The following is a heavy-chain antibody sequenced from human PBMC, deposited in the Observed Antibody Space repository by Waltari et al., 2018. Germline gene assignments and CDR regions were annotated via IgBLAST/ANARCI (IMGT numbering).Heavy chain of an antibody. CDR3: ASQDAAAVAYWFDP. Sequence: QLQLQESGPRLVKPSETLSLTCTVSGGSINTNTYFWAWIRQPPGKGLEWIGSVYYRGSTDYNESLKSRVNRSVDTSKNQFSLNLSSVTAADTAVYYCASQDAAAVAYWFDPWGQGTPVTVSS. V-gene: IGHV4-39*01. D-gene: IGHD2-15*01. J-gene: IGHJ5*02. CDR1: GGSINTNTYF. CDR2: VYYRGST.